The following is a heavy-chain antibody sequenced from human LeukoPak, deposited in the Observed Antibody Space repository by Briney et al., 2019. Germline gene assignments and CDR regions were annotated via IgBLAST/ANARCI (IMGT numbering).Heavy chain of an antibody. V-gene: IGHV3-23*01. CDR1: GFTFSSYA. Sequence: GGSLRLSCAASGFTFSSYAMSWVRQAPGKGLEWVSTITGSGDTTYYADSVKGRFTISRDNSKNTLYLQMNSLRAEDTAVYYCARPSGTTVTTVEFDYWGQGTLVTVSS. CDR3: ARPSGTTVTTVEFDY. D-gene: IGHD4-17*01. CDR2: ITGSGDTT. J-gene: IGHJ4*02.